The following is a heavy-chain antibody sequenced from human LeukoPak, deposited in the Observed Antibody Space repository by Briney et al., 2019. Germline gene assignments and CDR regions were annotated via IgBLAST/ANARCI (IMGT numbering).Heavy chain of an antibody. Sequence: PSQTLSLTCTVSGGSTSSGSYYWSWIRQPAGKGLEWIGRIYTSGSTNYNPSLKSRVTISVDTSKNQFSLKLSSVTAADTAVYYCARTPSHSSGWYVYYYYMDVWGKGTTVTVSS. J-gene: IGHJ6*03. CDR2: IYTSGST. CDR3: ARTPSHSSGWYVYYYYMDV. D-gene: IGHD6-19*01. CDR1: GGSTSSGSYY. V-gene: IGHV4-61*02.